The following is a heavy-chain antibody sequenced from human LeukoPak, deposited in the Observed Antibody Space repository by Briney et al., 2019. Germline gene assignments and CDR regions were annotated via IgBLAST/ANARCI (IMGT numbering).Heavy chain of an antibody. CDR2: INPDSGGT. CDR3: ARGLENFDY. J-gene: IGHJ4*02. Sequence: ASVKVSCKASGYTFTSFDINWVRQAPGQGLEWMGRINPDSGGTNYAQKFQGRVTMTRDTSISTAYMELSRLRSDDTAVYYCARGLENFDYWGQGTLVTVSS. D-gene: IGHD1-1*01. CDR1: GYTFTSFD. V-gene: IGHV1-2*06.